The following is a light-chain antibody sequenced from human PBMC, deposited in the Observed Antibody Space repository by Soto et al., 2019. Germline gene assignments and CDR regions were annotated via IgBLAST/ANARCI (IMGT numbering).Light chain of an antibody. CDR1: QSVSSN. V-gene: IGKV3-11*01. CDR2: GTS. J-gene: IGKJ5*01. CDR3: QQRSNWPRIT. Sequence: EIVMTQSPVTLSVSPGERATLSCRASQSVSSNLAWYQQRPGQTPRLLIHGTSTRATGVPTRFSGSGSGTDFTLTISSLEPEDFAVYYCQQRSNWPRITFGQGTRLEIK.